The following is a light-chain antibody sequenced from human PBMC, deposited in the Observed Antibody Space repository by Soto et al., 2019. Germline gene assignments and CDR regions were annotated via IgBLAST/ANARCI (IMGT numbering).Light chain of an antibody. CDR2: EGS. Sequence: SALTQPASVSGSPGQSITISCTGTSSDVGSYNLVSWYQQHPGKAPKLMIYEGSKRPSGVSNRFSGSKSGNTASLTISGLQAEDEADYYCCSYAGCSTFVFGTGTKLTVL. J-gene: IGLJ1*01. V-gene: IGLV2-23*01. CDR1: SSDVGSYNL. CDR3: CSYAGCSTFV.